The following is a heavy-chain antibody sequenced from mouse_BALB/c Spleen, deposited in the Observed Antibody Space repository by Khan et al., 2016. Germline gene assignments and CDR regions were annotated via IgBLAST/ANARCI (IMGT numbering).Heavy chain of an antibody. Sequence: VQLQQSGAELVKPGASVKLSCTASGFNIKDTYMHWVKQRPEQGLEWIGRIDPANGNTKYDPKLQGKATITADTSSNTAYLQLSSLTSEDTAVYYYAISPYDYDMRFAYWGQGTLLTVSA. J-gene: IGHJ3*01. CDR3: AISPYDYDMRFAY. D-gene: IGHD2-4*01. CDR2: IDPANGNT. CDR1: GFNIKDTY. V-gene: IGHV14-3*02.